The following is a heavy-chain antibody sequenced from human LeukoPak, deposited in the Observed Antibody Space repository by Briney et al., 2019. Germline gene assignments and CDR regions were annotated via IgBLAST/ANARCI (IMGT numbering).Heavy chain of an antibody. Sequence: SETLSLTCAVPGGSVSSYYWSWVRQPPGKELEWIGYIYYSGSTNYNPSLKSRVTISVDTSKNQFSLKLSSVTAADTAVYYCARAWPEDYGHYPRAFDYWGQGTLVTVSS. CDR1: GGSVSSYY. CDR3: ARAWPEDYGHYPRAFDY. V-gene: IGHV4-59*02. D-gene: IGHD4-17*01. J-gene: IGHJ4*02. CDR2: IYYSGST.